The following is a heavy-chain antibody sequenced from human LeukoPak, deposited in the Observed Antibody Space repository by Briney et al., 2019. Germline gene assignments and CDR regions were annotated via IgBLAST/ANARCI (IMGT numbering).Heavy chain of an antibody. V-gene: IGHV1-8*03. Sequence: ASMKVSCKASGYTFTRYDINWVRQATGQGLEWMGWMNPNSGNTGYAQKFQGRVTITRNTSINTAYMELSSLRSEDTAVYYCARRAAAGTALDYWGQGTPGHRLL. D-gene: IGHD6-13*01. CDR1: GYTFTRYD. CDR3: ARRAAAGTALDY. CDR2: MNPNSGNT. J-gene: IGHJ4*02.